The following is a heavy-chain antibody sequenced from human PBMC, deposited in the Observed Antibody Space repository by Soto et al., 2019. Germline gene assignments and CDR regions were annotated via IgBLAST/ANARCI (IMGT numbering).Heavy chain of an antibody. CDR2: ISDDGSNK. J-gene: IGHJ3*02. Sequence: QVQLVESGGGVVQPGRSLRLSCAASGFTFSNYAMHWVRQAPGKGLEWVAVISDDGSNKYYADSVKGRFTISRDNSNNTLDVQLNSLRAEDTAVYYCAREWPYCAGDCYLDAFDIWGQGTLVTVSS. CDR3: AREWPYCAGDCYLDAFDI. V-gene: IGHV3-30-3*01. D-gene: IGHD2-21*02. CDR1: GFTFSNYA.